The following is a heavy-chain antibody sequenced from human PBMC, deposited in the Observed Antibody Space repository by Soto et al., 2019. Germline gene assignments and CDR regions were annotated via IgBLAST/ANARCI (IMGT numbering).Heavy chain of an antibody. D-gene: IGHD3-10*01. J-gene: IGHJ6*02. Sequence: SVKVSCKASEYTFTSYDINWVRLATGQALEWMGWITPFNGNTHYAQKFQDRVTITRDRSMSTGYMELSSLRSEDTAMYYCAMTLSGTHAPNGMDVWGQGTTVTVSS. V-gene: IGHV1-45*02. CDR1: EYTFTSYD. CDR3: AMTLSGTHAPNGMDV. CDR2: ITPFNGNT.